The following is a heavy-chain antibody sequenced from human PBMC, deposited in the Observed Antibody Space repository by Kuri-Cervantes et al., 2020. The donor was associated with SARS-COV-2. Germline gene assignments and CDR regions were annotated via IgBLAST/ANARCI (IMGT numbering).Heavy chain of an antibody. V-gene: IGHV4-34*01. D-gene: IGHD3-22*01. J-gene: IGHJ4*02. Sequence: SQTLSLTCAVYGGSLSCYYLSWIRQPPGKGLEWIGEINHSGSTNYNPSLKSRVTISVDTSKNQFSLKLSTVTAADTAVYYCARATYYYDSSGYYSDYWGQGTLVTVSS. CDR2: INHSGST. CDR3: ARATYYYDSSGYYSDY. CDR1: GGSLSCYY.